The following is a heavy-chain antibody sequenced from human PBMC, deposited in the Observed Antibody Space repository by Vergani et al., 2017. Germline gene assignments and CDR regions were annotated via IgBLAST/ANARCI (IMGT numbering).Heavy chain of an antibody. V-gene: IGHV1-69*01. D-gene: IGHD6-25*01. CDR2: IIPIFGTA. J-gene: IGHJ6*02. CDR3: ARYEGGSDYYYGMDV. CDR1: GGTFSSYA. Sequence: QVQLVQSGAEVKKPGSSVKVSCKASGGTFSSYAISWVRQAPGQGLEWMGGIIPIFGTANYAQKFKGRVTITADESTSTAYMGLSSLRSEDTAVYYWARYEGGSDYYYGMDVWGQGTTVTVSS.